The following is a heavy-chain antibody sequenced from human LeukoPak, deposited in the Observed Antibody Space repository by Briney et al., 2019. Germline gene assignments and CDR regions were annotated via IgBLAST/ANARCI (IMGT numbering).Heavy chain of an antibody. CDR3: ARAWGGGSGWYRAAYYYYYMDV. CDR1: GDSISSYY. V-gene: IGHV4-59*01. D-gene: IGHD6-19*01. Sequence: SETLSLTCTVSGDSISSYYWSWIRQPPGKGLECIGYIYYTGSTNYNPSLKSRVTISVDTSNNQFSLKLSSVTAADTAVYYCARAWGGGSGWYRAAYYYYYMDVWGKGTTVTVSS. CDR2: IYYTGST. J-gene: IGHJ6*03.